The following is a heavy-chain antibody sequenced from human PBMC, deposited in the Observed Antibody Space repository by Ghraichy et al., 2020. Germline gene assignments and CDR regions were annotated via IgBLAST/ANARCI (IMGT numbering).Heavy chain of an antibody. V-gene: IGHV3-30*18. Sequence: GGSLRLSCAASGFTFSSYGMHGVRQAPGKGLEWVAVISYDGSNKYYADSVKGRFTISGDNSKNTLYLQMNSLRAEDTAVYYCAKAARLWFGEEGHDAFDIWGQGTMVTVSS. D-gene: IGHD3-10*01. CDR2: ISYDGSNK. CDR1: GFTFSSYG. CDR3: AKAARLWFGEEGHDAFDI. J-gene: IGHJ3*02.